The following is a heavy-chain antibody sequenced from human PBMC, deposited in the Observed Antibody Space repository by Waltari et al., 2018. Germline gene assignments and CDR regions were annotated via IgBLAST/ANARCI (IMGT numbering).Heavy chain of an antibody. D-gene: IGHD3-9*01. J-gene: IGHJ6*02. V-gene: IGHV4-34*01. CDR1: GGSSGGSY. Sequence: QVQLHQWGAGLLKPSETWSLTSAFYGGSSGGSYWSWTRRPPGTGRGWMGEINHGGSTNYNPSLKSRVTISVDTSKNQFSLKLSSVTAADTAVYYCASLRRVLRYFDWLGGVRGMDVWGQGTTVTVSS. CDR2: INHGGST. CDR3: ASLRRVLRYFDWLGGVRGMDV.